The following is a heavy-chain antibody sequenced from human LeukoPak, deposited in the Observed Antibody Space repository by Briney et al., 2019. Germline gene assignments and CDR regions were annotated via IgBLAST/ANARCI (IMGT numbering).Heavy chain of an antibody. J-gene: IGHJ6*03. CDR1: GFTFNLYW. V-gene: IGHV3-74*01. Sequence: PGGSLRLSCAASGFTFNLYWMHWVRQVPGKGLMWVSRINSDGGSPDYADSVKGRFTISRDNSKNTLYLQMNSLRAEDTAVYYCAKDHPLRYFDWLSLTYYYYYYMDVWGKGTTVTISS. D-gene: IGHD3-9*01. CDR2: INSDGGSP. CDR3: AKDHPLRYFDWLSLTYYYYYYMDV.